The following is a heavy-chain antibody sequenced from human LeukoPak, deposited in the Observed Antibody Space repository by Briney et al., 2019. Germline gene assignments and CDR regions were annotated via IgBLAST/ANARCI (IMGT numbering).Heavy chain of an antibody. D-gene: IGHD1-26*01. V-gene: IGHV3-49*04. CDR2: IRSKEYGGTT. CDR1: GLTFGDYP. J-gene: IGHJ4*02. CDR3: TRDRVGATRSSDY. Sequence: PGGSLRLSCTPSGLTFGDYPMSWVRQAPGKGLEGVGFIRSKEYGGTTEYAASVKGRFTISRDDSKSIAYLQMNSLKTEDTAVYYCTRDRVGATRSSDYWGQGTLVTVSS.